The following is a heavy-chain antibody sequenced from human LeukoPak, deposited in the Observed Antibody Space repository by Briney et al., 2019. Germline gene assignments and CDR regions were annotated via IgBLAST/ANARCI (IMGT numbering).Heavy chain of an antibody. J-gene: IGHJ6*03. D-gene: IGHD3-22*01. Sequence: SETLSLTCAVYGGSFSGYYWTRIRQTPEKGLEWIGEMNPSGSTSYNPSLKSRVTISVDTSKNQFSLKLSSVTAADTAVYYCARGRQDVTMIVVVMTAVSYYLDVWSKGTTVTVS. CDR3: ARGRQDVTMIVVVMTAVSYYLDV. V-gene: IGHV4-34*01. CDR1: GGSFSGYY. CDR2: MNPSGST.